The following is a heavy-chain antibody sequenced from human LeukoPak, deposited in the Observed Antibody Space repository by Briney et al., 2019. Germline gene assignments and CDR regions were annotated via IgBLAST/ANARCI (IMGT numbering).Heavy chain of an antibody. V-gene: IGHV3-48*03. CDR2: ISSSGSTI. CDR3: ARVVAAHPTYNWFDP. Sequence: PGGSLRLSCAASGFTFSSYEMNWVRQAPGKGLEWVSYISSSGSTIYYADSMKGRFTISRDNAKNSLYLQMNSLRAEDTAIYYCARVVAAHPTYNWFDPWGQGTLVTVSS. J-gene: IGHJ5*02. D-gene: IGHD2-15*01. CDR1: GFTFSSYE.